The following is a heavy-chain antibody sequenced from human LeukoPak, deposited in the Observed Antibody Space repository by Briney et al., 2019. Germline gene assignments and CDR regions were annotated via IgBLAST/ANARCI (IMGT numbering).Heavy chain of an antibody. D-gene: IGHD6-19*01. CDR3: ARRGYSSGWYVIDQ. V-gene: IGHV3-74*01. J-gene: IGHJ4*02. Sequence: PGGSLRLSCAASGFTFSSYWMHWVRQATGKELVWVSRVNSDGSSTSYADSVKGRFTISRDNAKNTLYLEMKSLRAEDTAVYYCARRGYSSGWYVIDQWGQGTLVTVSS. CDR2: VNSDGSST. CDR1: GFTFSSYW.